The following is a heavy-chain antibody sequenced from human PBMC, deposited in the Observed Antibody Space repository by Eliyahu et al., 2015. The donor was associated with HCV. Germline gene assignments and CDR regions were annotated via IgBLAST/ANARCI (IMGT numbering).Heavy chain of an antibody. Sequence: QVQLQESGPGLVKPSQTLSLTCTVSGGSISSGTYYWSWIRQHPGKGLEWIGYIYYSGSTYYNPDLKSRVTISVDTSKNQFSLKLSSVTAADTAVYYCASQIYSSSWRLDYWGQGTLVTVSS. CDR3: ASQIYSSSWRLDY. CDR1: GGSISSGTYY. J-gene: IGHJ4*02. V-gene: IGHV4-31*03. D-gene: IGHD6-13*01. CDR2: IYYSGST.